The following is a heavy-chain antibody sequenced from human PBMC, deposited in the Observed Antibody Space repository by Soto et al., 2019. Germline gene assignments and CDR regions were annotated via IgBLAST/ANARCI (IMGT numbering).Heavy chain of an antibody. CDR1: GFTFSSYA. CDR3: AKDTGIGSYGPRTFDY. Sequence: PGGSLRLSCAASGFTFSSYAMSWVRHAPGKGLEWVSVISGSGGSTYYADSVKGRFTISRDNSKNTLYLQMNSLRAEDTAVYYCAKDTGIGSYGPRTFDYWGQGTLVTVSS. CDR2: ISGSGGST. V-gene: IGHV3-23*01. D-gene: IGHD5-18*01. J-gene: IGHJ4*02.